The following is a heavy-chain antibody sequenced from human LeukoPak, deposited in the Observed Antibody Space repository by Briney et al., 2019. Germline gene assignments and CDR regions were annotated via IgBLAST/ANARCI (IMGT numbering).Heavy chain of an antibody. CDR1: GYTFTSYY. J-gene: IGHJ4*02. Sequence: ASVKVSCKASGYTFTSYYMHWVRQAPGQGLKWMGIINPSGGSTSYAQKFQGRVTMTRDTSTSTIYMELSSLRSEDTAVYYCARGVYCSSTSCYYYFDYWGQGTLVTVSS. V-gene: IGHV1-46*01. CDR2: INPSGGST. CDR3: ARGVYCSSTSCYYYFDY. D-gene: IGHD2-2*01.